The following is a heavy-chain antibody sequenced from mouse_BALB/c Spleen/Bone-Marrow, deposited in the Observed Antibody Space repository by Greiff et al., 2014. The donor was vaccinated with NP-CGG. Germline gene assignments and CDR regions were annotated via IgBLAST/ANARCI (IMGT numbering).Heavy chain of an antibody. CDR3: SRRGIWDVRRYCDV. J-gene: IGHJ1*01. V-gene: IGHV5-6*01. CDR1: GFTFSTYG. Sequence: EVHLVESGGDLVKPGGSLKLSCAASGFTFSTYGMSWVRQTPDKRLEWVATINSGGSNTYHLDSVRGRFTISRDNAKNTLYLQMTSLKSEDTAMYYCSRRGIWDVRRYCDVWGAGTTVTVSS. CDR2: INSGGSNT. D-gene: IGHD4-1*01.